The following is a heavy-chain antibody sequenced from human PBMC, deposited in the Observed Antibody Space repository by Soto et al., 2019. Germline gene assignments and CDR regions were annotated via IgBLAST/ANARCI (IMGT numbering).Heavy chain of an antibody. J-gene: IGHJ4*02. V-gene: IGHV3-30*18. CDR3: VKVGHLGSGGWESCVDKVLGYYFDY. Sequence: GGSLRLSCSTSGFTFSTYGMHWVRQAPGKGLEWVAVVSYDGSNKYYADSVKGRFTISRDNSKDTLYLQMNSLRAEDTALYYCVKVGHLGSGGWESCVDKVLGYYFDYWGQGTLVTVSS. CDR2: VSYDGSNK. D-gene: IGHD2-15*01. CDR1: GFTFSTYG.